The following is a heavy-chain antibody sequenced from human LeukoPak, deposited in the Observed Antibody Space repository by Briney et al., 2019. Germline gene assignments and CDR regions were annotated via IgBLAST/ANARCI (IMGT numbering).Heavy chain of an antibody. CDR3: ARGAHKRDDYGGFFDY. J-gene: IGHJ4*02. Sequence: PGGSLRLSCAASGFTFSTYWMTWVRQAPGKGLEWVANIKDDGRDKYYVDSVKGRFTISRDNSKNTLYLQMNSLRAEDTAVYYCARGAHKRDDYGGFFDYWGQGTLVTVSS. CDR1: GFTFSTYW. CDR2: IKDDGRDK. V-gene: IGHV3-7*01. D-gene: IGHD4-23*01.